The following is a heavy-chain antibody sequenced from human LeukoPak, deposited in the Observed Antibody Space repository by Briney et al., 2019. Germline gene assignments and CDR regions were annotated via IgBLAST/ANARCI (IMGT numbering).Heavy chain of an antibody. Sequence: ASVKVSCKASGYTFTGYYMHWVRQAPGQGLEWMGWINPNSGGTNYAQKLQGRVTMTTDTSTSTAYMELRSLRSDDTAVYYCARDRPRIASWDYWGQGTLVTVSS. CDR2: INPNSGGT. D-gene: IGHD6-13*01. V-gene: IGHV1-2*02. J-gene: IGHJ4*02. CDR3: ARDRPRIASWDY. CDR1: GYTFTGYY.